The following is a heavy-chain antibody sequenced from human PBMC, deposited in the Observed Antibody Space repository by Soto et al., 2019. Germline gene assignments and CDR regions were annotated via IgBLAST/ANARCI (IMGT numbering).Heavy chain of an antibody. CDR2: IYYSGST. D-gene: IGHD4-17*01. CDR1: GGSISSGGDY. V-gene: IGHV4-31*03. CDR3: ARGSYGDYENVHNVGRSLFDY. Sequence: SETLSLTCTVSGGSISSGGDYWSWIRQHPGKGLEWIGYIYYSGSTYYNPSLKSRVTISVDTSTNQFSLKLSSVTAADTAVYYCARGSYGDYENVHNVGRSLFDYWGQGTLVTVSS. J-gene: IGHJ4*02.